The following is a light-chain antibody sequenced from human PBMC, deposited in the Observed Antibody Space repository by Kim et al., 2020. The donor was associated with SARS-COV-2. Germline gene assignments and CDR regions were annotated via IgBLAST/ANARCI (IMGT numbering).Light chain of an antibody. CDR3: CSYAGAYTWL. V-gene: IGLV2-11*01. CDR2: DVT. CDR1: SSDVGGYNY. J-gene: IGLJ3*02. Sequence: QSALTQPRSVSGSPGQSVTISCTGTSSDVGGYNYISWYQHHPGKAPKLVIHDVTERPSGVPDRFSGSKSGNTASLTISGLQAEDEADYFCCSYAGAYTWLFGGETQLTVL.